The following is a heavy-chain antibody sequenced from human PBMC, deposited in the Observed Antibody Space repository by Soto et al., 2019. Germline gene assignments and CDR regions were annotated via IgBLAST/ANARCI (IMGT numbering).Heavy chain of an antibody. CDR3: ARDLPPVDY. V-gene: IGHV1-18*01. J-gene: IGHJ4*02. CDR1: GYTFSSYH. CDR2: ISAYNGNT. Sequence: QIQLVQSGAEVKKPGASVKVSCKASGYTFSSYHITWVRQAPGQGLEWMGWISAYNGNTNYAQNLQGTVTMTTDPSTSTAYMELRSLRSADTAVYYCARDLPPVDYWGQGTLVTVSS.